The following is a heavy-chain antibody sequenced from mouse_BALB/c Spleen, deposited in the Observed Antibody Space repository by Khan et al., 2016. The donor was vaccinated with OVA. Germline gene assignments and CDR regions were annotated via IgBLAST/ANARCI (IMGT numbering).Heavy chain of an antibody. CDR2: INTHSGVP. V-gene: IGHV9-4*02. CDR1: GYTFTTAG. J-gene: IGHJ4*01. CDR3: AREGAACYRNDGDAMEY. Sequence: QIQLVQSGPELKKPGETVRISCKASGYTFTTAGIQWVQKMPGKGLKWIGWINTHSGVPKYAEDFKGRFAFSLEISVNPAYLQITNLKNEDTATYIRAREGAACYRNDGDAMEYWGQGTLVTVSA. D-gene: IGHD2-14*01.